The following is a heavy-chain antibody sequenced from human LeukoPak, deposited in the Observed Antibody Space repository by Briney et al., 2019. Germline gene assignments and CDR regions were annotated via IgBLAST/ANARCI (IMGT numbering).Heavy chain of an antibody. CDR1: GFTFSSYW. CDR2: IKQDGSEK. CDR3: ARPSLWGSSPFDY. V-gene: IGHV3-7*01. D-gene: IGHD6-6*01. J-gene: IGHJ4*02. Sequence: GGSLRLSCAASGFTFSSYWMSWVRQAPGKGLEWVANIKQDGSEKYYVDSVKGRLTISRDNAKNSLYLQMNSLRAEDTAVYYCARPSLWGSSPFDYWGQGTPVTVSS.